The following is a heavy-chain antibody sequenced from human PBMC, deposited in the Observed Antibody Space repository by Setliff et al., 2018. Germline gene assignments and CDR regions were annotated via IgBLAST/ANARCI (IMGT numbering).Heavy chain of an antibody. J-gene: IGHJ4*02. CDR1: GFTFDDYA. CDR2: ISWNSGIV. CDR3: AKGYCSSTSCYVDY. Sequence: SLKISCAASGFTFDDYAMHWVRQAPGKGLEWVSGISWNSGIVAYADSVKGRFTISRDNAKNSLYLQMNSLRAEDMALYHCAKGYCSSTSCYVDYWGQGTLVTVSS. D-gene: IGHD2-2*01. V-gene: IGHV3-9*03.